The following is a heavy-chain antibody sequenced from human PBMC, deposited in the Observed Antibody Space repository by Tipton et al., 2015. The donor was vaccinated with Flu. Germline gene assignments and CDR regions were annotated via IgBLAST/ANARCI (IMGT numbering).Heavy chain of an antibody. Sequence: TLSLTCTVSGGSLSSFYWSWIRQPAGKGLEWIGRIYTSGSTKYNPSLKSRLSMSVDTSKSQFSLKLTSVTAADTAVYYCARSRQWGSDFDWFDPWGQGTLVTVSS. CDR3: ARSRQWGSDFDWFDP. J-gene: IGHJ5*02. CDR1: GGSLSSFY. D-gene: IGHD3-16*01. V-gene: IGHV4-4*07. CDR2: IYTSGST.